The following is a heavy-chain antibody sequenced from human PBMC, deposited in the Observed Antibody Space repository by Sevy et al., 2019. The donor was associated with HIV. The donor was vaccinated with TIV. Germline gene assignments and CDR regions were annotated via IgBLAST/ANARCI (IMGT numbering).Heavy chain of an antibody. CDR1: GFTFSSYA. J-gene: IGHJ3*02. Sequence: GGCLRLSCAASGFTFSSYAMSWVRQAPGKGLEWVSGLSGSGGSTNYADSVKGRFTISRDNSKNTLYLQMNSLRAEDTAVYYCAKDRVWELGDAFDIWGQGTMVTVSS. CDR2: LSGSGGST. D-gene: IGHD3-10*01. V-gene: IGHV3-23*01. CDR3: AKDRVWELGDAFDI.